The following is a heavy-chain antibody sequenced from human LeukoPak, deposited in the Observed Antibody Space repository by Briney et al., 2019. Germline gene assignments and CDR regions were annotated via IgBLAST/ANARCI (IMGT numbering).Heavy chain of an antibody. CDR1: GFIFGDFP. V-gene: IGHV3-30*03. D-gene: IGHD4-23*01. Sequence: GRSLRLSCAASGFIFGDFPMHWVRQAPGKGLEWVAVISYDGSSKYYADSVKGRFTISRDNSKNTLYLQMNSLRAEDTAVYYCARANGDYGGVDYWGQGTLVTVSS. CDR2: ISYDGSSK. J-gene: IGHJ4*02. CDR3: ARANGDYGGVDY.